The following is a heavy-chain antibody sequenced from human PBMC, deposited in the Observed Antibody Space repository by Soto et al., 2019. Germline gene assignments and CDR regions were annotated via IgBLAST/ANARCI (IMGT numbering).Heavy chain of an antibody. CDR3: ARPDLVVVVAATLIPDYYYGTDL. CDR2: FIPIFGTA. J-gene: IGHJ6*04. CDR1: GGTFSSYA. V-gene: IGHV1-69*06. D-gene: IGHD2-15*01. Sequence: SVKVSCKASGGTFSSYAISWVRQDLGQGLEWMGGFIPIFGTANYAQKFQGRVTITADKSTSTAYMELSSLRSEDTAVYYWARPDLVVVVAATLIPDYYYGTDLCGKGTTVTVYS.